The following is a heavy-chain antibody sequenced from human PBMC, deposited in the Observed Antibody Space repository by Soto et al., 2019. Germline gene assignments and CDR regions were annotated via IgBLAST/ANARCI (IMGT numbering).Heavy chain of an antibody. J-gene: IGHJ6*02. CDR1: GGSVSSESHY. CDR2: IYYTGST. Sequence: QVQLQESGPGLVKPSETLSLTCTVSGGSVSSESHYWSWIRQTPGKGLEWIGYIYYTGSTNYNPSLKCRVTMSVDTSRDQVSLTLISVTRADTAVYYCAREDYDFRGGSYFSAMEVWCRGTKVTV. CDR3: AREDYDFRGGSYFSAMEV. V-gene: IGHV4-61*01. D-gene: IGHD3-3*01.